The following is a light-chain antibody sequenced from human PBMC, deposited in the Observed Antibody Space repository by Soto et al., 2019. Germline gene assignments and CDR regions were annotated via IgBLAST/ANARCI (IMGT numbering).Light chain of an antibody. Sequence: EIVMTQSPATLSVSPGERATLSCRASQSVSSNLARYQQKPGQAPRLLIYGASTRATGIPARFSGSGSGTDFTPNICSLQSVDFLVYYCQHYNNWPPLNFGGGTKVEIK. CDR3: QHYNNWPPLN. CDR1: QSVSSN. V-gene: IGKV3-15*01. J-gene: IGKJ4*01. CDR2: GAS.